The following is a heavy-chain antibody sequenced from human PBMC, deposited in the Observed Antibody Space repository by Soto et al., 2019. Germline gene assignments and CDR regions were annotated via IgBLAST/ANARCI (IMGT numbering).Heavy chain of an antibody. J-gene: IGHJ6*02. Sequence: QVQLVQSGAEVKKPGSSVKVSCKASGGTFSSNAISWVRQAPGQGLEWMGGIIPIFGTANYAQKFQGRVTITADESTSTAYMELSSLRSEDTAVYYCARDYSNYDYYYYYGMDVWGQGTTVTVSS. D-gene: IGHD4-4*01. V-gene: IGHV1-69*01. CDR2: IIPIFGTA. CDR1: GGTFSSNA. CDR3: ARDYSNYDYYYYYGMDV.